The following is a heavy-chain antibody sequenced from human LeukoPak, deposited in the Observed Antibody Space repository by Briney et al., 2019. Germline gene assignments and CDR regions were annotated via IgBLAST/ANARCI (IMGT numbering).Heavy chain of an antibody. CDR2: ISSSATYI. CDR3: ARDWQWQQLDGDAFDI. J-gene: IGHJ3*02. CDR1: GFTFSSFG. Sequence: GGSLRLSCAASGFTFSSFGMNWVRQVPGKGLEWVSSISSSATYISYADSVKGRFTISRDNAKNSLFLQMNSLRAEDTAVYYCARDWQWQQLDGDAFDIWGQGTMVTVSS. D-gene: IGHD6-13*01. V-gene: IGHV3-21*01.